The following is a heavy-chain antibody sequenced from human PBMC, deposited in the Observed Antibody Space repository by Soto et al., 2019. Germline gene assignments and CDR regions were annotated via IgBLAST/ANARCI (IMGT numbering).Heavy chain of an antibody. J-gene: IGHJ6*02. D-gene: IGHD3-3*01. CDR2: IRGSTYGSTT. CDR1: GCTFEDHA. Sequence: GVSLSLSCTFSGCTFEDHALTWVRQSPGKGLQWLGYIRGSTYGSTTEYDPSVRGRIIISRDDSKSIGYLQMNSLKSEDTAVYYCARDGDFYGVDVWGQGTTGSVSS. V-gene: IGHV3-49*04. CDR3: ARDGDFYGVDV.